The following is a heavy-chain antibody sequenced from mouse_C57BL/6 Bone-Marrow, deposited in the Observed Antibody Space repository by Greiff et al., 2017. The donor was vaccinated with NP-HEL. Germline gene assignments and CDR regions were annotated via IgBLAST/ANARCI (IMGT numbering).Heavy chain of an antibody. CDR2: FYPGSGSI. D-gene: IGHD2-1*01. CDR3: ARHEIYYGNYAGAMDY. Sequence: QVQLQQSGAELVKPGASVKLSCKASGYTFTEYTIHWVKQRSGQGLEWIGWFYPGSGSIKYNEKFKDKATLNADKSSSTVYMELSRFTSEDSAVYFCARHEIYYGNYAGAMDYWGQGTSVTVSS. J-gene: IGHJ4*01. V-gene: IGHV1-62-2*01. CDR1: GYTFTEYT.